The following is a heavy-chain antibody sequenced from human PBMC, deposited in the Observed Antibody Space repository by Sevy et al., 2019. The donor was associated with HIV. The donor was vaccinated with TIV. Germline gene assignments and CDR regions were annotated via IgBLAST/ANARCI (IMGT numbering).Heavy chain of an antibody. CDR2: INAGNGNT. CDR1: GYTFTSYA. J-gene: IGHJ6*02. D-gene: IGHD2-2*01. V-gene: IGHV1-3*01. Sequence: ASVKVSCKASGYTFTSYAMHWVRQAPGQRLEWMGWINAGNGNTKYSQKFQGRVTTTRDTSASTAYMELSNLRSEDTAVYYCAREPPHIVVPAAMEDGMDVWGQGTTVTVSS. CDR3: AREPPHIVVPAAMEDGMDV.